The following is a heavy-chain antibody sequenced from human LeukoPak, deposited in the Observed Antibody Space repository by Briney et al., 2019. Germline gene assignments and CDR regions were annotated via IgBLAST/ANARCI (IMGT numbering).Heavy chain of an antibody. D-gene: IGHD3-10*01. CDR2: MHPNRGNT. CDR3: AIYLWFGTR. V-gene: IGHV1-8*03. Sequence: ASVKVSCKASGYTFTSYDINWVRQAAGQGLEWMGWMHPNRGNTAYAQKFQGRVTITRNTSISTAYMELRSLRSEDTAVYYCAIYLWFGTRWGQGTLVTVSS. CDR1: GYTFTSYD. J-gene: IGHJ4*02.